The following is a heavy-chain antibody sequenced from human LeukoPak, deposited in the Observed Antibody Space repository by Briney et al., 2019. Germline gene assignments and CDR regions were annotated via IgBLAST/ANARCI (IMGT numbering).Heavy chain of an antibody. Sequence: GRSLRLSCAASGFTFSSYGMHWVRQAPGKGLEWVAVIWYDGSNKFHADSVKGRFTISRDNSKNTVFLQMNSLRAEDTAVYYCARKGGSGYSFCDYWGQGTLVTVSS. CDR3: ARKGGSGYSFCDY. J-gene: IGHJ4*02. D-gene: IGHD3-22*01. CDR2: IWYDGSNK. CDR1: GFTFSSYG. V-gene: IGHV3-33*01.